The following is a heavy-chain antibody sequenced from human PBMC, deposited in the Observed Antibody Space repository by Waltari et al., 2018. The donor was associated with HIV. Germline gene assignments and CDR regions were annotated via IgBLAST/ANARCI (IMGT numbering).Heavy chain of an antibody. CDR2: VNHVGRT. V-gene: IGHV4-34*01. CDR3: ARDSAPGLAVDDDDGEFFYYGLDV. CDR1: GGSFRGYY. J-gene: IGHJ6*01. Sequence: QVHLEQWGTGLLRPSETLSLTCAVYGGSFRGYYWSWIRHSPGWGLEWIGEVNHVGRTNYSPSLKGRVTVSVDTSKNQFSLTMRSVTAADTAVYYCARDSAPGLAVDDDDGEFFYYGLDVWGQGTTVTVSS. D-gene: IGHD6-19*01.